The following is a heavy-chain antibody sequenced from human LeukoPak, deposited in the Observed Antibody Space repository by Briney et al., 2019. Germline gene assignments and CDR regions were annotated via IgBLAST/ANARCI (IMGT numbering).Heavy chain of an antibody. J-gene: IGHJ4*02. Sequence: GGSLRLSCAASGFTFSDYWMLWVRQAPGKGPEWVANIRDDGSEKNYVDSVKGRFTISRDDAQMSLYLQMNSLRVDDTAVYYCATDRKAGSWDPRFNYGGQGTLVTVSS. CDR3: ATDRKAGSWDPRFNY. V-gene: IGHV3-7*04. CDR1: GFTFSDYW. CDR2: IRDDGSEK. D-gene: IGHD1-14*01.